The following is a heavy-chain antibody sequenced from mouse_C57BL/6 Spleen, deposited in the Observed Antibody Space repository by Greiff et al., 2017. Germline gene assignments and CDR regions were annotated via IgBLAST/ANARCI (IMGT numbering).Heavy chain of an antibody. J-gene: IGHJ3*01. CDR3: ARGATVVATRGFAY. V-gene: IGHV1-64*01. D-gene: IGHD1-1*01. Sequence: QVQLKQPGAELVKPGASVKLSCKASGYTFTSYWMHWVKQRPGQGLEWIGMIHPNSGSTNYNEKFKSKATLTVDKSSSTAYMQLSSLTSEDSAVYYCARGATVVATRGFAYWGQGTLVTVSA. CDR1: GYTFTSYW. CDR2: IHPNSGST.